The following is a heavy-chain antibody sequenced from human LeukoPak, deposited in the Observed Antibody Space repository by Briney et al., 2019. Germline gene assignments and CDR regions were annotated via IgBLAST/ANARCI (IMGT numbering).Heavy chain of an antibody. J-gene: IGHJ4*02. CDR2: IYTSGST. CDR3: ARELSYGSAI. D-gene: IGHD3-10*01. V-gene: IGHV4-61*02. Sequence: PSETLSLTCAVSGYSISSSYYWGWIRQPAGKGLEWIGRIYTSGSTNYNPSLKSRVTISVDTSKNQFSLKLSSVTAADTAVYYCARELSYGSAIWGQGTLVTVSS. CDR1: GYSISSSYY.